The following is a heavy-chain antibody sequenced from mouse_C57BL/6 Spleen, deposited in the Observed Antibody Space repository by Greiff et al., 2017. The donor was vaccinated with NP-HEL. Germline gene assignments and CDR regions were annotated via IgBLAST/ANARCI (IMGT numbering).Heavy chain of an antibody. D-gene: IGHD1-1*01. J-gene: IGHJ4*01. CDR3: ARKRYYGSSYDAMDY. Sequence: VKVVESGPGLVAPSQSLSITCTVSGFSLTSYAISWVRQPPGQGLEWIGVIWTGGGTNYNSALKSRLSISKDNSKSQVFLKMNSLQTDDTARYDCARKRYYGSSYDAMDYWGQGTSVTVSS. CDR2: IWTGGGT. CDR1: GFSLTSYA. V-gene: IGHV2-9-1*01.